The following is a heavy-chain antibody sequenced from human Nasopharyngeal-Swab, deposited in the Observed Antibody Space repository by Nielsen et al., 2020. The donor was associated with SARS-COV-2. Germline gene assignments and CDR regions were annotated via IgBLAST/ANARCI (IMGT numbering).Heavy chain of an antibody. Sequence: SVKVSCKASFYTFTSYGLSWVRQAPGQGLEWMGWISAYNGNTNYAQKLQGRVTMTTDTSTSTAYMELRSLRSADTAVYYCARDDSSNYDFWSGYYTGFDYWGQGTLVTVSS. D-gene: IGHD3-3*01. J-gene: IGHJ4*02. CDR1: FYTFTSYG. V-gene: IGHV1-18*01. CDR2: ISAYNGNT. CDR3: ARDDSSNYDFWSGYYTGFDY.